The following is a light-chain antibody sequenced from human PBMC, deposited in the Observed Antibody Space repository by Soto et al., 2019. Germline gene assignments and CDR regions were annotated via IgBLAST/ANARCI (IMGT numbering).Light chain of an antibody. J-gene: IGLJ3*02. CDR1: SSNIGNNF. CDR3: GTWDTCLSAWV. Sequence: QSVLTQPPSVSAAPGQKVTISCSGSSSNIGNNFVSWYRQFPGTAPKLLIYGNNKRPSGIPDRFSGSKSGTSATLGITGLQTGDEADYYCGTWDTCLSAWVFGGGTKLTVL. V-gene: IGLV1-51*01. CDR2: GNN.